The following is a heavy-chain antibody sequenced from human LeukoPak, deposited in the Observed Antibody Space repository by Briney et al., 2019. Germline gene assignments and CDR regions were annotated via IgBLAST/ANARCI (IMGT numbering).Heavy chain of an antibody. CDR3: ARGKFYCSSTSCSSDAFDI. D-gene: IGHD2-2*01. J-gene: IGHJ3*02. Sequence: SETLSLTCTVSGGSISSYYWSWIRQPPGKGLEWIGYIYYSGSTNYNPSLKSRVTISVDTSKNQFSLKLSSVTAADTAAYYCARGKFYCSSTSCSSDAFDIWGQGTMVTVSS. CDR1: GGSISSYY. CDR2: IYYSGST. V-gene: IGHV4-59*01.